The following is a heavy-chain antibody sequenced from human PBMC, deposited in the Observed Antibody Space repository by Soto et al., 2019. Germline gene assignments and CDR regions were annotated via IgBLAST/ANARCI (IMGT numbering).Heavy chain of an antibody. CDR3: SREIDSNYDVMAV. D-gene: IGHD4-4*01. J-gene: IGHJ6*02. CDR1: GFTFSNFG. V-gene: IGHV3-33*01. Sequence: GGYLRVSCEASGFTFSNFGMNWVRQAPGKGLEWVARVWYDGSSKYYVDSVKGRFTISRDNSKETVYLQMNSLRAEDTGVYYCSREIDSNYDVMAVCGQGTTVIVSS. CDR2: VWYDGSSK.